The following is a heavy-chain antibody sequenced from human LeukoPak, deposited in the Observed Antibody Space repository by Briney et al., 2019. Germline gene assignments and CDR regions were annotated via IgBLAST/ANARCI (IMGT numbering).Heavy chain of an antibody. J-gene: IGHJ3*02. V-gene: IGHV3-23*01. CDR2: ISGSGGST. D-gene: IGHD3-22*01. Sequence: GGSLRLSCGASGFTFSSYAMSWVRQAPGKGLEWVSAISGSGGSTYYADSVKGRFTISRDNSKNTLYLQMNSLRAEDTAVYYCAKELPGIVVVITPDAFDIWGQGTMVTVSS. CDR1: GFTFSSYA. CDR3: AKELPGIVVVITPDAFDI.